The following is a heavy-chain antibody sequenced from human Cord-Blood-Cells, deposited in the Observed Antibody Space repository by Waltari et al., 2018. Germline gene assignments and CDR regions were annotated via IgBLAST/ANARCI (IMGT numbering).Heavy chain of an antibody. CDR1: GFTFSSYG. CDR2: ISYDGSNK. CDR3: AKDRQYQLLYWFDP. Sequence: QVQLVESGGGVVQPGRSLRLSCAASGFTFSSYGMHWVRQAPGKGQEWVAVISYDGSNKYYADSVKGRFTISRDNSKNTLYLQMNSLRAEDTAVYYCAKDRQYQLLYWFDPWGQGTLVTVSS. V-gene: IGHV3-30*18. D-gene: IGHD2-2*01. J-gene: IGHJ5*02.